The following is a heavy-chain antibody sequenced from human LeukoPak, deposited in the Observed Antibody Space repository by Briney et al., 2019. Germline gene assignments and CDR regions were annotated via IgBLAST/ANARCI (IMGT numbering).Heavy chain of an antibody. CDR1: GYSISSGYY. CDR2: IFHSGST. J-gene: IGHJ4*02. D-gene: IGHD6-13*01. Sequence: PSETLSLTCTVSGYSISSGYYWGWIRQPPGKGLEWIGSIFHSGSTYYNPSLKSRVTISVDTSKNQFSLKLSSVTAADTAMYYCARVSSSWASVDYWGQGTLVTVSS. V-gene: IGHV4-38-2*02. CDR3: ARVSSSWASVDY.